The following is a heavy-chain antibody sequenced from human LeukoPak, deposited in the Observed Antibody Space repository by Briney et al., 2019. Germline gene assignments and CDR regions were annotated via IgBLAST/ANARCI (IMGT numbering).Heavy chain of an antibody. CDR2: IYYSGST. D-gene: IGHD3-22*01. J-gene: IGHJ6*03. CDR3: ARLFSDSVVVVVTNYYMDV. V-gene: IGHV4-39*01. CDR1: GGSISSSSYY. Sequence: SETLSLTCTVSGGSISSSSYYWGWIRQPPGKGLEWIGSIYYSGSTYYNPSLKSRVTISVDTSKSQFSLKLSSVTAADTAVYYCARLFSDSVVVVVTNYYMDVWGKGTTVTVSS.